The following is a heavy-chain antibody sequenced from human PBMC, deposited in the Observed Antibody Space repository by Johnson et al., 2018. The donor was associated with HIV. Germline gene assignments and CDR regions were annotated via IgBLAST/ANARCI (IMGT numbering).Heavy chain of an antibody. D-gene: IGHD2-15*01. J-gene: IGHJ3*02. CDR1: RFTFSSYA. V-gene: IGHV3-30*18. CDR2: ISYDGSNK. CDR3: AKSSGSSGAFDI. Sequence: QVQLVESGGGVVQPGRSLRLSCAASRFTFSSYAMHWVRQAPGKGLEWVAVISYDGSNKYYADSVKGRFTISRDNSKNTLYLQMNSLRAEDTAVYYCAKSSGSSGAFDIWGQGTMVTVSS.